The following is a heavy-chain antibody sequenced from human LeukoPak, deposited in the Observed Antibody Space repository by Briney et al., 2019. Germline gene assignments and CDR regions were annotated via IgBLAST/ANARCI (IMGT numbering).Heavy chain of an antibody. J-gene: IGHJ4*02. CDR2: INHSGST. V-gene: IGHV4-34*01. CDR3: ARLKATVSIHAYFDS. D-gene: IGHD4-17*01. CDR1: GGSFSGYY. Sequence: SETLSLTCAVYGGSFSGYYWSWIRQPPGKGLEWIGEINHSGSTNYNPSLKSRVTISVDTSKNQFSLELSSVTAADTAVYYCARLKATVSIHAYFDSWGQGTLVTVSS.